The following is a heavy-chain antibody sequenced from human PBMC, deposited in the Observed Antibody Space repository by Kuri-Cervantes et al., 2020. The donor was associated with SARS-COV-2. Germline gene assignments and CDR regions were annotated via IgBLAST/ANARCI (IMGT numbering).Heavy chain of an antibody. CDR2: ISGSGGST. Sequence: GGSLRLSCAASGFTFSSYAMSWVRQAPGKGLEWVSAISGSGGSTYYADSVKGRFTISRDNSKNTPYLQMNSLRAEDTAVYYCAKPYCSGGSCYWYNWFDPWGQGTLVTVSS. D-gene: IGHD2-15*01. J-gene: IGHJ5*02. V-gene: IGHV3-23*01. CDR3: AKPYCSGGSCYWYNWFDP. CDR1: GFTFSSYA.